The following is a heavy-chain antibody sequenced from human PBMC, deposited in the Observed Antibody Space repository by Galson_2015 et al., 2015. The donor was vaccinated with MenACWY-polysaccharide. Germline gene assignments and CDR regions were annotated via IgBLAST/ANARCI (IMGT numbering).Heavy chain of an antibody. CDR3: AKGAPNYYYDSSGYFSHFDY. V-gene: IGHV3-23*01. J-gene: IGHJ4*02. Sequence: SLRLSCAASGFTFSSYAMSWVRQAPGKGLEWVSALSGSGGSTYYADSVKGRFTISRDNSKNTLYLQMNSLRAEDTAVYYRAKGAPNYYYDSSGYFSHFDYWGQGTLVTVSS. D-gene: IGHD3-22*01. CDR1: GFTFSSYA. CDR2: LSGSGGST.